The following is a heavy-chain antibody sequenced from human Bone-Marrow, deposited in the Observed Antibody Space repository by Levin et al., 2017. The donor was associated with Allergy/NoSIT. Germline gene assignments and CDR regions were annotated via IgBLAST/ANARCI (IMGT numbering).Heavy chain of an antibody. CDR2: IFYSGTT. V-gene: IGHV4-39*02. CDR1: GDSIRSSSHY. D-gene: IGHD5-12*01. J-gene: IGHJ4*02. CDR3: ARSLVDSTLVSYMGIFDS. Sequence: SQTLSLTCTVSGDSIRSSSHYWGWVRQPPGKGLEWLGNIFYSGTTYYNPSLKSRLSISVDTSRHHFSLKLTSVSAADTALYFCARSLVDSTLVSYMGIFDSWGQGTLVIVSS.